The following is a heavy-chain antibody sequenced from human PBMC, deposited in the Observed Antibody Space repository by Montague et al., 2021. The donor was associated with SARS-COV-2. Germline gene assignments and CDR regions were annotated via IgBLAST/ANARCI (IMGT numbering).Heavy chain of an antibody. CDR2: IYYSGST. J-gene: IGHJ3*02. CDR3: ARGSGWMGNAFDI. V-gene: IGHV4-59*01. D-gene: IGHD6-19*01. Sequence: SETLSLTCTVSGGSISSYYWSWIRQPPGKGLEWIGYIYYSGSTNYNPSLKSRDTISVDTSKNQFSLKLSSVTAADTAVYYCARGSGWMGNAFDIWGQGTMVTVS. CDR1: GGSISSYY.